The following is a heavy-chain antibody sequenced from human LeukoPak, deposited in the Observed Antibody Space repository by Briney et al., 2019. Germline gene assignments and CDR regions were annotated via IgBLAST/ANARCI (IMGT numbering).Heavy chain of an antibody. V-gene: IGHV3-74*01. CDR1: GFIFSSYW. CDR2: ISTDGSST. CDR3: AGNSYGYYFDY. Sequence: GGSLRLSCAASGFIFSSYWMHWFRQGPGKGLVWVSRISTDGSSTSYADSVKGRFTISRDNAKNTLYLQMDSLRAEDSAVYYCAGNSYGYYFDYWGQGTLVTVSS. D-gene: IGHD5-18*01. J-gene: IGHJ4*02.